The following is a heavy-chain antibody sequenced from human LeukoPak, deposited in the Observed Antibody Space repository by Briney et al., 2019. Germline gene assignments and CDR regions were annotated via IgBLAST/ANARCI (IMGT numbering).Heavy chain of an antibody. CDR2: IYSGGST. CDR3: ARASYSSGWYELGKIDY. J-gene: IGHJ4*02. CDR1: GFTVSSNY. V-gene: IGHV3-53*01. D-gene: IGHD6-19*01. Sequence: GGSLRLSCAASGFTVSSNYMSWVRRAPGKGLEWVSVIYSGGSTYYADSVKGRFTISRDNSKDTLYLQMNSLRAEDTAVYYCARASYSSGWYELGKIDYWGQGTLVTVSS.